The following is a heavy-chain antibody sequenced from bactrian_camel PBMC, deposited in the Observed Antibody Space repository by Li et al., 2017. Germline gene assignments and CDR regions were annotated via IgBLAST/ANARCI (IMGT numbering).Heavy chain of an antibody. CDR2: ISALGDTT. Sequence: QVQLVESGGVSVQAGGSLRLSCKVSGRKLNEPGMGWYRQAPGKALECVSHISALGDTTYYADSVKGRFTISKDNANNTVNLMMNSLKPEDTAMYYCAANLGPYCSGPYLARRANFEGQGTQVTVS. CDR1: GRKLNEPG. V-gene: IGHV3S60*01. J-gene: IGHJ4*01. D-gene: IGHD2*01.